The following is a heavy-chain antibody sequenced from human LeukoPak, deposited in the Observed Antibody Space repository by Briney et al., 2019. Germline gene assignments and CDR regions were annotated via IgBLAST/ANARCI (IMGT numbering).Heavy chain of an antibody. J-gene: IGHJ4*02. CDR3: ARDRGYSGTYPIDY. CDR2: IIPILGIA. D-gene: IGHD1-26*01. CDR1: GGTFSSYA. Sequence: ASVKVSCKASGGTFSSYAISWVRQAPGQGLEWMGRIIPILGIANYAQKFQGRVTITADKSTSTANMELSSLTSEDTALYYCARDRGYSGTYPIDYWGQGTLVTVSS. V-gene: IGHV1-69*04.